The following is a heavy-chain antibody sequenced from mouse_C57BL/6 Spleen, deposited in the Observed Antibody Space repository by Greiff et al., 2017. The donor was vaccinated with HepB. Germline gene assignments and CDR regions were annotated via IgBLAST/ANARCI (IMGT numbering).Heavy chain of an antibody. Sequence: EVQGVESGGGLVQSGRSLRLSCATSGFTFSDFYMEWVRQAPGKGLEWIAASRNKANDYTTEYSASVKGRFIVSRDTSQSILYLQMNALRAEDTAIYYCARDGLGAMDYWGQGTSVTVSS. D-gene: IGHD4-1*01. CDR2: SRNKANDYTT. CDR3: ARDGLGAMDY. CDR1: GFTFSDFY. V-gene: IGHV7-1*01. J-gene: IGHJ4*01.